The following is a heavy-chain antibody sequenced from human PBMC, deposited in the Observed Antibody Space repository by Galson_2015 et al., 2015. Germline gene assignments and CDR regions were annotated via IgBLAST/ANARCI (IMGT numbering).Heavy chain of an antibody. Sequence: CAISGDSVSTNSGAWNWIRQFPSRGLEWPGRTYYRSKWYTEYAVSVESRITINPDTSKNQFSLQLNSVTPEDTAVYYCARDYWNDLSFDYWGQGALVTVSS. V-gene: IGHV6-1*01. CDR1: GDSVSTNSGA. CDR2: TYYRSKWYT. CDR3: ARDYWNDLSFDY. D-gene: IGHD1-1*01. J-gene: IGHJ4*02.